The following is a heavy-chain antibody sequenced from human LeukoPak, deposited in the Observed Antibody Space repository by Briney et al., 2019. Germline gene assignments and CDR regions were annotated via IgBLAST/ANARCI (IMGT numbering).Heavy chain of an antibody. CDR3: ARDQWRFGYNIGFDI. CDR2: ISGSSSTI. Sequence: GGSLRLSCAASGFTFSDYIMNWVRQAPGKGLEWVSYISGSSSTIYYADSVKGRFTISRDNAKNSLYLQMNSLRDEDTAVYYCARDQWRFGYNIGFDIWGQGTMVTVSS. D-gene: IGHD6-19*01. CDR1: GFTFSDYI. V-gene: IGHV3-48*02. J-gene: IGHJ3*02.